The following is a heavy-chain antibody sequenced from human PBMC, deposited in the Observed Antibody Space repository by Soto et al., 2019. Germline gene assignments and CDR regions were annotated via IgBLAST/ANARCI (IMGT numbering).Heavy chain of an antibody. V-gene: IGHV4-31*03. Sequence: QVQLQESGPGLVKPSQTLSLTCTVSGGSISSGGYYWSWIRQHPGKGLEWIGYIYYSGSTYYNPSLKSRVSISVDTSKNQFSLKLSSVTAADTAVYYCARDGADSSGSQGADYWGQGTLVTVSS. CDR2: IYYSGST. J-gene: IGHJ4*02. D-gene: IGHD3-22*01. CDR3: ARDGADSSGSQGADY. CDR1: GGSISSGGYY.